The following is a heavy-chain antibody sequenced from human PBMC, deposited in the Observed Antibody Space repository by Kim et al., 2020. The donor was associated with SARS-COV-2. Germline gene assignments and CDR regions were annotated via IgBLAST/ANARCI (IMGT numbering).Heavy chain of an antibody. V-gene: IGHV1-2*02. CDR1: GYTFTGYY. D-gene: IGHD6-6*01. J-gene: IGHJ5*02. CDR2: INPNSGGT. CDR3: AREAVKYSPNWFDP. Sequence: ASVKVSCKASGYTFTGYYMHWVRQAPGQGLEWMGWINPNSGGTNYAQKFQGRVTMTRDTSISTAYMELSRLRSDDTAVYYCAREAVKYSPNWFDPWGQGTLVTVSS.